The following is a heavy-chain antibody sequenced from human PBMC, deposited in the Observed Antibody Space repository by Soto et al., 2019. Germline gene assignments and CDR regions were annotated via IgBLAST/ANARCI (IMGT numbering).Heavy chain of an antibody. Sequence: SETLSLTCTVSGGSISSYYWSWIRQPPGKGLEWIGYIYYNGNTNCNPSLRSRVTISVDTSKNQFSLKVSSVAAADTAVYYCARNVDTTRAYYFDYWGQGTLVTVSS. CDR3: ARNVDTTRAYYFDY. CDR1: GGSISSYY. J-gene: IGHJ4*02. V-gene: IGHV4-59*01. D-gene: IGHD5-18*01. CDR2: IYYNGNT.